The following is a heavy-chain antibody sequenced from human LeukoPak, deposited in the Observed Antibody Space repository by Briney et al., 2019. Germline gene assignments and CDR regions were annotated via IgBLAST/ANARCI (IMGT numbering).Heavy chain of an antibody. D-gene: IGHD1-26*01. V-gene: IGHV3-23*01. J-gene: IGHJ4*02. CDR3: AKGGSYAPLDI. Sequence: QPGGSLSLSCTASGFTFSDSAMTWVRQAPGKGLEWVSAISTSGGDAIYTDSVKDRFTISRDNPKNTLYLQMNSLRAEDTAIYYCAKGGSYAPLDIWGQGTLVTVSS. CDR2: ISTSGGDA. CDR1: GFTFSDSA.